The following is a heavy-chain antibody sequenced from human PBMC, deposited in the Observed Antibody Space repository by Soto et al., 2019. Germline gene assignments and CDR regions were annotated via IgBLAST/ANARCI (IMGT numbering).Heavy chain of an antibody. D-gene: IGHD1-1*01. V-gene: IGHV4-39*01. CDR3: VRHVHNQGVEYYFDS. Sequence: QLQLQESGPGLVKPSETLSLTCNASGGSVSSSDSAWGWIRQSPGKGLEWIGTIDYSGTIYYIPSLKSRITISIDTSKNQISLKMTSVTAADTAVYYCVRHVHNQGVEYYFDSWGQGTLVTVSS. CDR2: IDYSGTI. CDR1: GGSVSSSDSA. J-gene: IGHJ4*02.